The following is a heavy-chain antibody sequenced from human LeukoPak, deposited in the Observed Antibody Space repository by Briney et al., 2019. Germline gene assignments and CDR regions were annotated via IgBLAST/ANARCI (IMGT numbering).Heavy chain of an antibody. Sequence: GASVKVSCKASGYSFTGYYIYWVRQAPGQGLEWMGLINPNSGDINYAQKFQGRVTMTRDTSISTAYMEVRSLRSDDTAMYFCARITDDFWGQGTLVTVSS. CDR2: INPNSGDI. CDR1: GYSFTGYY. J-gene: IGHJ4*02. D-gene: IGHD3-10*01. CDR3: ARITDDF. V-gene: IGHV1-2*06.